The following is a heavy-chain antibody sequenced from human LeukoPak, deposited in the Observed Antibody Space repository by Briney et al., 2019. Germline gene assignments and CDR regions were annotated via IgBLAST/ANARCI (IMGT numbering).Heavy chain of an antibody. J-gene: IGHJ6*02. V-gene: IGHV4-59*08. D-gene: IGHD3-22*01. Sequence: SETLSLTCTVSGGSISSYYWNWIRQPPGKGLEWIGYIYYSGSTNYNPSLKSRATISVDTSKNQFSLKLSSVTAADTAVYYCARSIVVSVNYFYYGMDVWGQGTTVTVSS. CDR2: IYYSGST. CDR1: GGSISSYY. CDR3: ARSIVVSVNYFYYGMDV.